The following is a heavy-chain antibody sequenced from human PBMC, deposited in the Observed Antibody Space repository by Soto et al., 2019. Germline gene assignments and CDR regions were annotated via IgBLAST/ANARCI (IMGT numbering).Heavy chain of an antibody. D-gene: IGHD1-26*01. CDR3: VRAWEHLSFDY. Sequence: QVQLQESGPGLVKPSETLSLTCTVSGGSVSSTSYYWSWIRQPPGKGLEWIGYIHYSGSTNYNPSLNSRVTISVDTSKNPFSLKLSSVTAADTAVFYCVRAWEHLSFDYWGQGTLVTVSA. V-gene: IGHV4-61*01. CDR1: GGSVSSTSYY. CDR2: IHYSGST. J-gene: IGHJ4*02.